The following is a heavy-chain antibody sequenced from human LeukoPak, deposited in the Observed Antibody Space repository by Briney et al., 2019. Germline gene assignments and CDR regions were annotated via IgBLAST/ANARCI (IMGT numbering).Heavy chain of an antibody. CDR3: AREHVDLAVAASGPFDI. Sequence: GGSLRLSCAASGFTFSSYWMHWVRQAPGKGLVWVSRIISDGSSTSYADSVKGRFTISRDNAKNTLYLQVNSLRAEDTAVYYCAREHVDLAVAASGPFDIWGLGTMVTVSS. CDR1: GFTFSSYW. V-gene: IGHV3-74*01. D-gene: IGHD6-19*01. CDR2: IISDGSST. J-gene: IGHJ3*02.